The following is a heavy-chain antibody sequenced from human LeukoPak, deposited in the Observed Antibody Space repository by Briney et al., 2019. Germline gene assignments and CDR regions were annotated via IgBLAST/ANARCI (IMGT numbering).Heavy chain of an antibody. V-gene: IGHV1-69*01. Sequence: GASVKVSCKASGGTFSSYAISWVRQAPGQGLEWMGGIIPIFGTANYAQKFQGRVTITADESTSTAYMELSSLRSEDTAVYYCARDPDGYGLFDYWGQGPLVTVSS. D-gene: IGHD5-18*01. CDR1: GGTFSSYA. CDR3: ARDPDGYGLFDY. J-gene: IGHJ4*02. CDR2: IIPIFGTA.